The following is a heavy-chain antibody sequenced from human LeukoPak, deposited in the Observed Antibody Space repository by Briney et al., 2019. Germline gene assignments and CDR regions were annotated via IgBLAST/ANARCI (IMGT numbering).Heavy chain of an antibody. CDR3: ARVPTPYDTTGLLDP. CDR2: IYYTGTT. Sequence: PSETLSLTCTVSGGPMGRGGYYWSWVRQSPGKGLEWIGYIYYTGTTNYNPSLKSRVTMSVDTSKNQFSLNLSSVTAADTAVYYCARVPTPYDTTGLLDPWGQGALVTVSS. V-gene: IGHV4-31*03. CDR1: GGPMGRGGYY. J-gene: IGHJ5*02. D-gene: IGHD1-1*01.